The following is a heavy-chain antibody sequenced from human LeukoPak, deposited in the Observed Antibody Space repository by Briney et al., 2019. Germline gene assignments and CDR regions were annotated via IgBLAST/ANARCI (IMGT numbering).Heavy chain of an antibody. CDR2: IYSGGST. Sequence: GGSLRLSCAASGXTVSSNYMSWVRQAPGKGLEWVSVIYSGGSTYYVDSVKGRFTISRDNSKNTLYLQMNSLRAEDTAVYYCAREKLLWFGEVLPYGMDVWGQGTTVTVSS. D-gene: IGHD3-10*01. CDR1: GXTVSSNY. V-gene: IGHV3-53*01. CDR3: AREKLLWFGEVLPYGMDV. J-gene: IGHJ6*02.